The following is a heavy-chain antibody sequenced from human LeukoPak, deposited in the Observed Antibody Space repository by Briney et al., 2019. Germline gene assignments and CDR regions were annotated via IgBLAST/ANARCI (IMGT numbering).Heavy chain of an antibody. CDR1: GYRFTSYG. V-gene: IGHV1-18*01. CDR3: ARGYLYYYDVSGYPFDY. D-gene: IGHD3-22*01. CDR2: ISGYNGNT. Sequence: ASVKVSCKASGYRFTSYGITWVRQAPGQGLEWMGWISGYNGNTNYAQKFQGRVTMSTDTSTTIAYMDLRSLRSDDTAVYYCARGYLYYYDVSGYPFDYWGQGTLVTVSS. J-gene: IGHJ4*02.